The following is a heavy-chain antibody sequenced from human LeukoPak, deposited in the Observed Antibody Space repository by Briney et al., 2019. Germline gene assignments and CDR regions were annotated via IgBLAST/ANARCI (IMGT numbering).Heavy chain of an antibody. V-gene: IGHV4-4*07. J-gene: IGHJ6*03. D-gene: IGHD6-6*01. CDR1: GGSISSYY. CDR3: ARDLASSSSGYYYYYYMDV. CDR2: IYTSGST. Sequence: PSETLSLTCTVSGGSISSYYWSWIRQPAGKGLEWIGRIYTSGSTNYNPSLKSRVTMSVDTSKNQFSLKLSSVTAADTAVYYCARDLASSSSGYYYYYYMDVWGKGTTVTFSS.